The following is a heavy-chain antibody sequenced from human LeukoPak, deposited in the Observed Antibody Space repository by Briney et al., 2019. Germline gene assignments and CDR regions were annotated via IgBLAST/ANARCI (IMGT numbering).Heavy chain of an antibody. V-gene: IGHV3-30*02. Sequence: GGSLRLSCAASGFTFSSYGMHWLPRSPGKGREWVAFIRYYGSNKYYADSEKGRFTISRDNSKNTLYLQMNSLRAEDTAVYYCARDPHSSSWYDLPFDYWGQGTLVTVSS. CDR1: GFTFSSYG. D-gene: IGHD6-13*01. CDR2: IRYYGSNK. J-gene: IGHJ4*02. CDR3: ARDPHSSSWYDLPFDY.